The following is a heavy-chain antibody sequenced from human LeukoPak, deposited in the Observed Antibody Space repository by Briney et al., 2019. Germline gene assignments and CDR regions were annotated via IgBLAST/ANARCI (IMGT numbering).Heavy chain of an antibody. D-gene: IGHD7-27*01. J-gene: IGHJ4*02. V-gene: IGHV1-69*06. CDR2: IIPIFGTA. Sequence: ASVEVSCKASGGTFSSYAISWVRQAPGQGLEWMGGIIPIFGTANYAQKFQGRVTITADRSTSTAYMELSSLRSEDTAVYYCARDIPNNWGLGYWGQGTLVTVSS. CDR3: ARDIPNNWGLGY. CDR1: GGTFSSYA.